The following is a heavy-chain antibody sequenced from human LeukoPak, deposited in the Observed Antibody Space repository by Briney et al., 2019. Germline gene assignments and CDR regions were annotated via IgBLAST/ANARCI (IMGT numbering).Heavy chain of an antibody. D-gene: IGHD3-22*01. CDR3: ARDRSGYYYDSSGYDY. J-gene: IGHJ4*02. Sequence: DSVKVSCKASGYTFAIYGFSWVRQAPGQGLEWMGWISAYNGNTNYAQKLQGRVTMTTDTSTTTAYMELRSLRSDDTAVYYCARDRSGYYYDSSGYDYWGQGTPVTVSS. V-gene: IGHV1-18*01. CDR1: GYTFAIYG. CDR2: ISAYNGNT.